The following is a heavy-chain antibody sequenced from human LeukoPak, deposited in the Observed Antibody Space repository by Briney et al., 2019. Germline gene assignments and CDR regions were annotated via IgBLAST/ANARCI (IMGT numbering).Heavy chain of an antibody. J-gene: IGHJ6*02. CDR3: ARCPEDQRFGLDV. CDR2: IHPRDSET. V-gene: IGHV5-51*01. Sequence: GESLKISCRGSEYSFTSYWIGWVRQMPGKGLEWMGLIHPRDSETRYSPSFRGQVTISVDKSLSTAYLQWSSLKASDTAMYYCARCPEDQRFGLDVWGQGTTVTVSS. CDR1: EYSFTSYW. D-gene: IGHD1-14*01.